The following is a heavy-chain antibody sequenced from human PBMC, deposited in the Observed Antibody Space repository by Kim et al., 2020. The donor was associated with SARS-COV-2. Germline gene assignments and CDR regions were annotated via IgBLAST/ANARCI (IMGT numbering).Heavy chain of an antibody. V-gene: IGHV1-69*04. CDR1: GGTFSSYA. D-gene: IGHD2-2*01. J-gene: IGHJ6*03. CDR2: IIPILGIA. Sequence: SVKVSCKASGGTFSSYAISWVRQAPGQGLEWMGRIIPILGIANYAQKFQGRVTITADKSTSTAYMELSSLRSEDTAVYYCARDWCSSTSCYYYYYMDVWGKGTTVTVSS. CDR3: ARDWCSSTSCYYYYYMDV.